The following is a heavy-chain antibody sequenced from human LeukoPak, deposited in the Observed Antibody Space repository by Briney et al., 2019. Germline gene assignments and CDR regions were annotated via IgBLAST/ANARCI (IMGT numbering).Heavy chain of an antibody. CDR3: ARERNDLWSGYSSRWFER. CDR2: INPNSGGT. CDR1: EYTFPGYY. J-gene: IGHJ5*02. V-gene: IGHV1-2*02. Sequence: ASVKVSCKASEYTFPGYYMHWGRQAPGQGLEWMGWINPNSGGTNYARKFQGRVPITRDTPISTAYMELSRLRSDDTDVYDCARERNDLWSGYSSRWFERWGEGTLVTVSS. D-gene: IGHD3-3*01.